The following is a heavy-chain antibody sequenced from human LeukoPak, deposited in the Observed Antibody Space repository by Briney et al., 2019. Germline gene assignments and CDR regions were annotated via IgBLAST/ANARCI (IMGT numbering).Heavy chain of an antibody. CDR1: GGSFSGYY. Sequence: PSETLSLTCAVYGGSFSGYYWSWIRQPPGKGLEWIGEINHSGSTNYNPSLKSRVTISVDTSKNQFSLKLSSVTAADTAVYYCARCFSSDSSGYSPPYFGYWGQGTLVTVSP. V-gene: IGHV4-34*01. CDR2: INHSGST. J-gene: IGHJ4*02. D-gene: IGHD3-22*01. CDR3: ARCFSSDSSGYSPPYFGY.